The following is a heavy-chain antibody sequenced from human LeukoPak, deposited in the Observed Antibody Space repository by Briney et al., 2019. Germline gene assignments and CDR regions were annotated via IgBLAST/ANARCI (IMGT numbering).Heavy chain of an antibody. CDR3: AKDSGSYPDGKLDY. Sequence: GGSLRPSCAASGFTFSSYGMHWVRQAPGKGLEWVAVISYDGSNKYYADSVKGRFTISRDNSKNTLYLQMNSLRAEDTAVYYCAKDSGSYPDGKLDYWGQGPLVTVSS. V-gene: IGHV3-30*18. J-gene: IGHJ4*02. D-gene: IGHD1-26*01. CDR1: GFTFSSYG. CDR2: ISYDGSNK.